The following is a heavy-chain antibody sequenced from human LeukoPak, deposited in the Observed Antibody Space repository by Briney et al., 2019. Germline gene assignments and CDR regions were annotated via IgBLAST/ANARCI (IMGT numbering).Heavy chain of an antibody. CDR1: GFTFSSYS. CDR2: ISSSSSYI. Sequence: PGGSLRLSCAASGFTFSSYSMNWVRQASGKGLEWVSSISSSSSYIYYADSVKGRFTISRDNAKNSLYLQMNSLRAEDTAVYYCAKEQGYSYSVAAFDMWGQGTMVTVSS. V-gene: IGHV3-21*01. CDR3: AKEQGYSYSVAAFDM. D-gene: IGHD5-18*01. J-gene: IGHJ3*02.